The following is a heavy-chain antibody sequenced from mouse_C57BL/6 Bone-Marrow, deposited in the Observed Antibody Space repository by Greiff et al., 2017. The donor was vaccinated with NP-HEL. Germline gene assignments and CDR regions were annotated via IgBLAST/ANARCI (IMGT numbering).Heavy chain of an antibody. J-gene: IGHJ1*03. CDR1: GYTFTDYY. V-gene: IGHV1-26*01. CDR2: INPNNGGT. Sequence: EVQLQQSGPELVKPGASVKISCKASGYTFTDYYINWVKQSHGKSLEWIGDINPNNGGTSYNQKFKGKATLTVDKSSSTAYMELRSLTSEDSAVYYCARGGSSYWYFDVWGTGTTVTVSS. CDR3: ARGGSSYWYFDV. D-gene: IGHD1-1*01.